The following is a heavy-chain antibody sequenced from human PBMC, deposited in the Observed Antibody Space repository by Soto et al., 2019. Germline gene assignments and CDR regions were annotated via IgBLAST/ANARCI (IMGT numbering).Heavy chain of an antibody. Sequence: QVQLVESGGGVVQPERSLRLSCAVSGFTVRTYGMHWVRQAPGKGLEWVAVISRDGGTKYYADSVKGRFTISRDNSRNTLFLEMNSLRGDDMAVYYCTGEVASGYWGQGTLVTVSS. D-gene: IGHD2-8*02. V-gene: IGHV3-30*03. CDR3: TGEVASGY. CDR2: ISRDGGTK. J-gene: IGHJ4*02. CDR1: GFTVRTYG.